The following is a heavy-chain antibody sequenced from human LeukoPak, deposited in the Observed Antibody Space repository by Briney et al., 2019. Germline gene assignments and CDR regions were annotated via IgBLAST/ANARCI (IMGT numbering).Heavy chain of an antibody. Sequence: ASVKVSLKASGYTFTGYYMRWGRQAPGQGLEWMGWINPNSGGTNYAQKFQGRVTMTGDTSISTAYMELSRLRSDATAVYYCARVQQVRHNCFDRWGKGTLVTVSS. CDR1: GYTFTGYY. V-gene: IGHV1-2*02. J-gene: IGHJ5*02. CDR3: ARVQQVRHNCFDR. CDR2: INPNSGGT. D-gene: IGHD1-1*01.